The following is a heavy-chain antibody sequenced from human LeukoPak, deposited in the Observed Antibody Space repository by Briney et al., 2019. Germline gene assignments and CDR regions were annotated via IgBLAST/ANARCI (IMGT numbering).Heavy chain of an antibody. J-gene: IGHJ5*02. CDR3: VRRIAAAEAWFDP. V-gene: IGHV4-39*01. CDR2: IYYSGST. CDR1: GGSISSDSHY. Sequence: PSETLSLTCTVSGGSISSDSHYWGWIRQPPGKGLERIASIYYSGSTYYNPSLKSRVTISVDTSKNQFSLKLSSVTATDTAVYYCVRRIAAAEAWFDPWGQGTLVTVSS. D-gene: IGHD6-13*01.